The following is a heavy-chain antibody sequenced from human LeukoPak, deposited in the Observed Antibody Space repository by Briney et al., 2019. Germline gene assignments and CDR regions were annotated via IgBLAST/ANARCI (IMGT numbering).Heavy chain of an antibody. V-gene: IGHV3-33*01. CDR1: GFTFRNYG. J-gene: IGHJ4*02. D-gene: IGHD2-2*02. CDR2: IWYDGSKN. CDR3: ARAPYTTGRSFYFDS. Sequence: TGGSLRLSCAASGFTFRNYGMQWVRQAPGKGLEWVAIIWYDGSKNYYADSVKGRFSISRDNFNNTLYLHMNSLRAEDTALYYCARAPYTTGRSFYFDSWGQGTLVTVSS.